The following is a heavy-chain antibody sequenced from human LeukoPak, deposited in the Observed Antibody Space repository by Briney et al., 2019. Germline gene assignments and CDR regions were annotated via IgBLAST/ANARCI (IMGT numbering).Heavy chain of an antibody. Sequence: SETLSLTCAVYGGSFSGYYWSWIRQPPGKGLEWIGEINHSGSTNYNPSLKSRVTISVDTSKNQFSLKLSSVTAAGTAVYYCARGYGVVVPAAMVNYGMDVWGKGTTVTVSS. J-gene: IGHJ6*04. CDR3: ARGYGVVVPAAMVNYGMDV. D-gene: IGHD2-2*01. CDR2: INHSGST. CDR1: GGSFSGYY. V-gene: IGHV4-34*01.